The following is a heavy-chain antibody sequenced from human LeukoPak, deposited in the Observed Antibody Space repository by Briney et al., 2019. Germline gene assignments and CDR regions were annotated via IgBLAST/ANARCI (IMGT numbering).Heavy chain of an antibody. V-gene: IGHV4-34*01. CDR1: GGSFSGYY. D-gene: IGHD6-19*01. CDR3: ARAVAGKWEPPPRLDY. CDR2: INHSGST. Sequence: PSETLSLTCAVYGGSFSGYYWSWIRQPPGKGLEWIGEINHSGSTNYNPSLKSRVTISVDTSKNQFSLKQSSVTAADTAVYYCARAVAGKWEPPPRLDYWGQGTLVTVSS. J-gene: IGHJ4*02.